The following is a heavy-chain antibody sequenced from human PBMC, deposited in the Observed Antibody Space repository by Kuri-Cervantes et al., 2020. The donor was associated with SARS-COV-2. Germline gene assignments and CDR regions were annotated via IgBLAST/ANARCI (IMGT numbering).Heavy chain of an antibody. Sequence: SVKVSCRASGGTFSSYAISWVRQAPGQGLEWMGGIIPIFGTANYAQKFQGRVTITTDESTSTAYMELSSLRSEDTAVHYCARGVGSSWYVDDAFDIWGQGTMVTVSS. CDR2: IIPIFGTA. CDR1: GGTFSSYA. CDR3: ARGVGSSWYVDDAFDI. J-gene: IGHJ3*02. D-gene: IGHD6-13*01. V-gene: IGHV1-69*05.